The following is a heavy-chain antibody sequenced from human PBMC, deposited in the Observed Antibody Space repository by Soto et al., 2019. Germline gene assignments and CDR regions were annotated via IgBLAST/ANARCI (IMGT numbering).Heavy chain of an antibody. CDR1: GFTFSSYG. CDR3: ARWGIAAGDY. CDR2: IWYDGSNK. V-gene: IGHV3-33*01. J-gene: IGHJ4*02. D-gene: IGHD6-13*01. Sequence: QVQLVESGGGVVQPGRSLRLSCAASGFTFSSYGMHWVRQATGKVLEWVAVIWYDGSNKYYADSVKGRFTISRDNSENTLYLQMNSLRADDTAVYYFARWGIAAGDYWGQGTLVTVSS.